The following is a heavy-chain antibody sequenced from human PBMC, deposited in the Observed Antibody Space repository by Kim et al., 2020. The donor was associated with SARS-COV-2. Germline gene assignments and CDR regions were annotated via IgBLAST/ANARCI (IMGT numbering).Heavy chain of an antibody. J-gene: IGHJ4*02. CDR1: GLSVRSYA. CDR2: ISYDGSDD. D-gene: IGHD1-20*01. Sequence: GGSLRLSCAASGLSVRSYAVHWVRQAPGKGLEWVAYISYDGSDDYYGDSVKGRFTDSRDNSRNTVFQQINSPRIEDKAVYYCGKRQYLDQGGVAIDHWGQGTPVTVYS. CDR3: GKRQYLDQGGVAIDH. V-gene: IGHV3-30*18.